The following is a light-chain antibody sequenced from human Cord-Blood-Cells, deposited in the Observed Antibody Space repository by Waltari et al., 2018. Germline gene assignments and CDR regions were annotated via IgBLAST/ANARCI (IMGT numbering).Light chain of an antibody. CDR2: GAS. Sequence: EIVLTQSPGTLSSSPGERATIPCRASQSVSSSYLAWYQQKPGQAPRLLLYGASSRATGIPDRFSGSGSGTDFTLTISRLEPEDFAVYYCQQYGSSPWTFGQGTKVEIK. CDR3: QQYGSSPWT. V-gene: IGKV3-20*01. CDR1: QSVSSSY. J-gene: IGKJ1*01.